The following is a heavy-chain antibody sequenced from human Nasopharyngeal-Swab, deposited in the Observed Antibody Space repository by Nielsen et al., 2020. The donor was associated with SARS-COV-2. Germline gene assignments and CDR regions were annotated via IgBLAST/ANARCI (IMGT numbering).Heavy chain of an antibody. J-gene: IGHJ5*02. CDR1: GFTVSSYG. Sequence: GESLKISCAGSGFTVSSYGMNWVRQAPGKGLEWVAVMSNDGNHKFYADSVKGRFTISRDNSKNTLYLQMNSLRAEDTAVYYCARDNGYCSGDACYLGGWLDPWGQGTLVTVSS. D-gene: IGHD2-15*01. V-gene: IGHV3-30*03. CDR2: MSNDGNHK. CDR3: ARDNGYCSGDACYLGGWLDP.